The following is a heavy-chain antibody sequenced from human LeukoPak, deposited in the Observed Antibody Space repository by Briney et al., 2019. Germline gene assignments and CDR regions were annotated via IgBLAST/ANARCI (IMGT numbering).Heavy chain of an antibody. CDR3: ARGDVFSGEH. Sequence: PGGSLRLSCAASGFTFSKFWMSSVRQAPGKGLEWVSNIHTDGNAKHHVASVKGRFTISRDNTKSLLHLEMDNLRVEDTAVDYCARGDVFSGEHWGQGTRVTVSS. CDR1: GFTFSKFW. V-gene: IGHV3-7*04. J-gene: IGHJ1*01. CDR2: IHTDGNAK. D-gene: IGHD2/OR15-2a*01.